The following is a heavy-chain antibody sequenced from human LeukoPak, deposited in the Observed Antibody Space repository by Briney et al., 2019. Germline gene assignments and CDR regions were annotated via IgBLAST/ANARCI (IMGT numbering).Heavy chain of an antibody. Sequence: GGSLRLSCAASGFNFGSYSMTWVRQAPGKGLEWVSVISADSATTFYADPVKGRFTISRDNAKNTVFLQMSSLRAEDTALYYCARKSASGNYPLDYWGQGTLVTVSS. D-gene: IGHD3-10*01. CDR1: GFNFGSYS. CDR3: ARKSASGNYPLDY. V-gene: IGHV3-23*01. CDR2: ISADSATT. J-gene: IGHJ4*02.